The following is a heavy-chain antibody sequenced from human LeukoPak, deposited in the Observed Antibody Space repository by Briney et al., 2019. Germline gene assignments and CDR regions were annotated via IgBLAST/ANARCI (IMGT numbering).Heavy chain of an antibody. V-gene: IGHV4-61*01. CDR1: GGSISSSSNY. Sequence: SETLSLTCTVSGGSISSSSNYWSWLRQPPGKGLEGFGYVSDSGTTNYNPSLKSRVTISVDTSKNQFSLKLTSVTAADTAVYYCARVSWSPGTSYYYMDVWGKGTTITVSS. D-gene: IGHD1-1*01. CDR3: ARVSWSPGTSYYYMDV. J-gene: IGHJ6*03. CDR2: VSDSGTT.